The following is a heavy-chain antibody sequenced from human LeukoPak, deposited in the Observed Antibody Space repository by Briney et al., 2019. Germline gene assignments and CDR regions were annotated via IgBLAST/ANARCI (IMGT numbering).Heavy chain of an antibody. CDR1: GFTFSSYG. CDR2: IWYDGSNK. J-gene: IGHJ4*02. V-gene: IGHV3-33*01. CDR3: ARDYYDSSGYPFDY. Sequence: PGGPLRLSCAASGFTFSSYGMHWVRQAPGKGLEWVAVIWYDGSNKYYADSVKGRFTISRDNSKNTLYLQMNSLRAEDTAVYYCARDYYDSSGYPFDYWGQGTLITVSS. D-gene: IGHD3-22*01.